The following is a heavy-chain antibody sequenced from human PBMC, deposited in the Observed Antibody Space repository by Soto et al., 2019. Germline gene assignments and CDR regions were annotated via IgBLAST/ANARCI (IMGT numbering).Heavy chain of an antibody. CDR3: ARGYRQSGYSSSWVFDY. CDR1: GGSINSGGYY. D-gene: IGHD6-13*01. CDR2: IYYSGST. Sequence: QVQLQESGPGLVKPSQTLSLICTVSGGSINSGGYYWNWIRQHPGKGLEWIGYIYYSGSTYYNPCLRTRVTRSAETSVNQFSLKLSSMTAQYTAVYFCARGYRQSGYSSSWVFDYWGQGTLVNVSS. V-gene: IGHV4-31*03. J-gene: IGHJ4*02.